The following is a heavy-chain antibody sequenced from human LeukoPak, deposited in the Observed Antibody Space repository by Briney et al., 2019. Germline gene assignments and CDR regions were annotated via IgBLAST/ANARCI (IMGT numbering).Heavy chain of an antibody. D-gene: IGHD1-14*01. CDR1: GGSISSGSYY. CDR2: IYHSGST. Sequence: PSETLSLTCTVSGGSISSGSYYWSWIRQPAGKGLEWIGYIYHSGSTNYNPSLKSRVTMSVDTSKNQFALKLSSVTALDTAVYYCARTTTGAFDIWGQGTLVTVSS. CDR3: ARTTTGAFDI. V-gene: IGHV4-61*10. J-gene: IGHJ3*02.